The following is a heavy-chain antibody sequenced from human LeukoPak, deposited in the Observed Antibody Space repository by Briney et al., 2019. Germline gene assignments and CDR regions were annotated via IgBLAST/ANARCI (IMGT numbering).Heavy chain of an antibody. CDR1: GFTFSSYG. Sequence: GGALRLSCAASGFTFSSYGMHWVRQAPGKGVAGVAVIWYDGSNKYYADSVKGRFTISRDNSKNTLYLQMNSLRAEDTAVYYCARDDLYSSSSGGGRDYWGQGTLVTVSS. CDR3: ARDDLYSSSSGGGRDY. V-gene: IGHV3-33*01. J-gene: IGHJ4*02. D-gene: IGHD6-6*01. CDR2: IWYDGSNK.